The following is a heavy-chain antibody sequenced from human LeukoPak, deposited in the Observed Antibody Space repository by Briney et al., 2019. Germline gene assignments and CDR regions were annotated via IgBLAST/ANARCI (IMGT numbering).Heavy chain of an antibody. Sequence: ASVKVSCKASGYTFTGYYMHWVRQAPGQGLEWMGWINPNSGGTNYAQKFQGRVTMTRDTSISTAYMELSRLRSDGTAVYYCARGGVAAAGTEPYYYYYYYMDVWGKGTTVTISS. CDR2: INPNSGGT. V-gene: IGHV1-2*02. CDR1: GYTFTGYY. J-gene: IGHJ6*03. D-gene: IGHD6-13*01. CDR3: ARGGVAAAGTEPYYYYYYYMDV.